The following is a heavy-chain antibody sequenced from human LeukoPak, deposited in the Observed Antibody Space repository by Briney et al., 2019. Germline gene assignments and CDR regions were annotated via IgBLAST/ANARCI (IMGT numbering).Heavy chain of an antibody. V-gene: IGHV3-7*01. Sequence: GGSLRLSCAASGFTFTNYWMTWVRQAPGKGLEWVASINQDGSERYSLDSAKGRFTISRDNAKNSLYLQMNSLRVDDTAFYYCASRNYGGHPIPLDYWGQGILVTVSS. CDR3: ASRNYGGHPIPLDY. CDR1: GFTFTNYW. J-gene: IGHJ4*02. D-gene: IGHD4-23*01. CDR2: INQDGSER.